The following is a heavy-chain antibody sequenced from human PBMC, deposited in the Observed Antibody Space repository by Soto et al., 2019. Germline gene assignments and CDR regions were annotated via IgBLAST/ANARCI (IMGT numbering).Heavy chain of an antibody. CDR1: GYAFTTYG. CDR3: ARGRYGDY. Sequence: QVHLVQSGAEVKKPGASVKVSCKGSGYAFTTYGITWVRQAPGQGLEWMGWISAHNGNTNYAQKLQGRVTVTRDTSRSTAYMELRSLRSDDPAVYYCARGRYGDYWGQGALVTVSS. CDR2: ISAHNGNT. D-gene: IGHD1-1*01. V-gene: IGHV1-18*01. J-gene: IGHJ4*02.